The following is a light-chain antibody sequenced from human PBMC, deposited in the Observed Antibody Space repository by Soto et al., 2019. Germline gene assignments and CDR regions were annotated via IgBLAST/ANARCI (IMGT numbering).Light chain of an antibody. CDR2: DAS. CDR1: QSVSSY. V-gene: IGKV3-11*01. Sequence: EIVLTQSPATLSLSPGERATLSCRASQSVSSYLAWYQQKPGQAPRLLIYDASNRATGIPARFSGSGSGTDFTVTISSLGPEDFAVYYCQQRSNWPRTFGQGTKVEIK. J-gene: IGKJ1*01. CDR3: QQRSNWPRT.